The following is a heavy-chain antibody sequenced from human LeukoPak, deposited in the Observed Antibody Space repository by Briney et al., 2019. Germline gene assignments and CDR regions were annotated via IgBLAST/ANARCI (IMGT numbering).Heavy chain of an antibody. J-gene: IGHJ3*02. Sequence: GGSLRLSCAASGFTFSSYSMNWVRQASGKGLEWVSSISSSSSYIYYADSVKGRFTISRDNAKNSLYLQMNSLRAEDTAVYYCARDETTYYYDSSGYSIWGQGTMVTVSS. CDR3: ARDETTYYYDSSGYSI. V-gene: IGHV3-21*01. CDR2: ISSSSSYI. CDR1: GFTFSSYS. D-gene: IGHD3-22*01.